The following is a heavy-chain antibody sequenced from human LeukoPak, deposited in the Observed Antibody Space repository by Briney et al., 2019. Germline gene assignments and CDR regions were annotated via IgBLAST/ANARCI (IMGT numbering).Heavy chain of an antibody. Sequence: SETLSLTSAVSGYSITTVYWGGWIRQTPGRGLEWIGSLHHSGITSYNPSLKSRVTISADTSKNQFSLRLSSVTAADTAVYYCARVGGNDSTGHYSVDYWGQGTLVTVSS. CDR2: LHHSGIT. D-gene: IGHD3-22*01. CDR3: ARVGGNDSTGHYSVDY. V-gene: IGHV4-38-2*01. J-gene: IGHJ4*02. CDR1: GYSITTVYW.